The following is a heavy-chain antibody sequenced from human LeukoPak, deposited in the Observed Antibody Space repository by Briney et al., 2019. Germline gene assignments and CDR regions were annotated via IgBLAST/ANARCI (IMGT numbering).Heavy chain of an antibody. Sequence: GASVKVSCKASGYTFTSYDINWVRQATGQGLEWVGWMNPNSGDTGYAQKFQGRVIMTRNTSISTAYLELSSLRSDDTAVYYCARGGVVVAASQFDYWGQGTLVTVSS. D-gene: IGHD2-15*01. V-gene: IGHV1-8*01. CDR1: GYTFTSYD. CDR2: MNPNSGDT. J-gene: IGHJ4*02. CDR3: ARGGVVVAASQFDY.